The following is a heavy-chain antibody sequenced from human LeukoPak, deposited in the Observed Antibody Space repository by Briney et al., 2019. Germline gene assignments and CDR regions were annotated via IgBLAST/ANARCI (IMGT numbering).Heavy chain of an antibody. CDR2: ISGDGGST. J-gene: IGHJ3*02. V-gene: IGHV3-43*02. CDR1: GFTFDDYA. CDR3: AKDLQGPPRASFDDYSNYQGAFDI. D-gene: IGHD4-11*01. Sequence: PGGSLRLSCAASGFTFDDYAMHWVRQAPGKGLEWVSLISGDGGSTYYADSVKGRFTISRDNSKNSLYLQMNSLRTEDTALYYCAKDLQGPPRASFDDYSNYQGAFDIWGQGTMVTVSS.